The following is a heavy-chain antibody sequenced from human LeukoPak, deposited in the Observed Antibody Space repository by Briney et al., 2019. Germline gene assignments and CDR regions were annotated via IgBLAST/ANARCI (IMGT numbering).Heavy chain of an antibody. CDR2: IDTTSTYI. J-gene: IGHJ6*03. Sequence: GGSLRLSCAASGFTFSSFNMNWVRQAPGKGLEWVASIDTTSTYIFYADSVKGRFTISRDNSKDTLYLQMNGLRAVDTAVYYCAKCEGDYYYYMDVWGKGTTVTISS. CDR3: AKCEGDYYYYMDV. CDR1: GFTFSSFN. V-gene: IGHV3-21*04.